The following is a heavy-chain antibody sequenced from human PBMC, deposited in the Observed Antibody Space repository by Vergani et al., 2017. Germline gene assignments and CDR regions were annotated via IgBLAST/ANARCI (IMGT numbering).Heavy chain of an antibody. V-gene: IGHV3-48*01. D-gene: IGHD2-2*01. Sequence: QLVESGGGWVQPGGSLRLSCVVSGFDFSSYIMNWVRQAPGKGLEWVSFVSTGTKSQSYAESVKGRFTISRDSAKNSLYLQMDSLRAEDTAVYYCARDIVVVPAAMDPWFDPWGQGTLVTVSS. CDR2: VSTGTKSQ. CDR1: GFDFSSYI. CDR3: ARDIVVVPAAMDPWFDP. J-gene: IGHJ5*02.